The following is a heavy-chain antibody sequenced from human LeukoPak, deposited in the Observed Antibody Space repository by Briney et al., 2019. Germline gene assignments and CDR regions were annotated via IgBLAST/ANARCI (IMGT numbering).Heavy chain of an antibody. J-gene: IGHJ4*02. Sequence: SVKVSCKASGGTFSSYAISWVRQAPGQGLEWMGGIIPIFGTANYAQKFQGRVIMTRDMSTSTVYMELSSLRSEDTAVYFCARYGHSPFFDYWGQGTLVIVSS. CDR1: GGTFSSYA. CDR2: IIPIFGTA. D-gene: IGHD4-17*01. V-gene: IGHV1-69*05. CDR3: ARYGHSPFFDY.